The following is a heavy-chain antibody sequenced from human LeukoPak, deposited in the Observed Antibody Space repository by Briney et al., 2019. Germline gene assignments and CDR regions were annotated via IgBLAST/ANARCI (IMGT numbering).Heavy chain of an antibody. CDR3: ARDGFSGYNNLGFDY. D-gene: IGHD5-12*01. CDR2: ISSGSHYM. CDR1: GFTFSSYG. Sequence: GGSLRLSCAASGFTFSSYGMHWVRQAPGKGLEWVSSISSGSHYMYYTDSVKGRFTISRDNAKNSLYLQMDSLRVEDTAVYYCARDGFSGYNNLGFDYWGQGTLVTVSS. J-gene: IGHJ4*02. V-gene: IGHV3-21*01.